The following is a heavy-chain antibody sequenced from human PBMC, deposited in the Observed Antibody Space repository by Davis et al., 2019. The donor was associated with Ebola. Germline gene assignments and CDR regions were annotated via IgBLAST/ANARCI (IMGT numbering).Heavy chain of an antibody. CDR3: ARGASRYCSGGSCYPLGMDV. V-gene: IGHV1-2*06. CDR2: INPNSGGT. D-gene: IGHD2-15*01. Sequence: ASVKVSCKASGYTFTAYYIHWVRQARGQGLEWMGRINPNSGGTNYAQKLQGRVTMTTDTSTSTAYMELRSLRSDDTAVYYCARGASRYCSGGSCYPLGMDVWGQGTTVTVSS. CDR1: GYTFTAYY. J-gene: IGHJ6*02.